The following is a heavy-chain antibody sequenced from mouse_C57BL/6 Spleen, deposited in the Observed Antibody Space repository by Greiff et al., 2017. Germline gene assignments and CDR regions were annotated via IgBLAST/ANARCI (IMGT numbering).Heavy chain of an antibody. D-gene: IGHD2-5*01. CDR2: ILPGSGST. V-gene: IGHV1-9*01. Sequence: QVQLKESGAELMKPGASVQLSCKATGYTFTGYWIEWVKQRPGHGLEWIGEILPGSGSTNYNEKFKGKATFTADTSSNTAYMQLSSLTTEDSAIYYCARKDYSNPLAYWGQGTLVTVSA. CDR1: GYTFTGYW. CDR3: ARKDYSNPLAY. J-gene: IGHJ3*01.